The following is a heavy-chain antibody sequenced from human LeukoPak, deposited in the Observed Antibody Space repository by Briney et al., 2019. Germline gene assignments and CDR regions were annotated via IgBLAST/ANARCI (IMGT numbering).Heavy chain of an antibody. D-gene: IGHD3-10*01. J-gene: IGHJ5*02. CDR2: FDPEDGET. CDR1: GYTLTELS. CDR3: ATLIYGSGPHAMSWFDP. V-gene: IGHV1-24*01. Sequence: GASVKVSCKVSGYTLTELSMHWVRQAPGKGLEWMGGFDPEDGETIYAQKFQGRVTMTEDTSTDTAYMELSSLRSEDTTVDYCATLIYGSGPHAMSWFDPWGQGTLVTVSS.